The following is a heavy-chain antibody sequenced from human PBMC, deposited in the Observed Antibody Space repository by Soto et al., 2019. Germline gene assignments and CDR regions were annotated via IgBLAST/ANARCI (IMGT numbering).Heavy chain of an antibody. Sequence: QVQLVQSGAEVKKPGSSVKVSCKASGGTFSSYAISWVRQAPGQGLEWMGGIIPIFGTANYAQKFQGRVTITADESTSTAYMELSSLRSEDTAVYYCASREGILVVPQHNVFYYYYGMDVWGQGTTVTVSS. J-gene: IGHJ6*02. CDR1: GGTFSSYA. D-gene: IGHD2-2*01. V-gene: IGHV1-69*01. CDR2: IIPIFGTA. CDR3: ASREGILVVPQHNVFYYYYGMDV.